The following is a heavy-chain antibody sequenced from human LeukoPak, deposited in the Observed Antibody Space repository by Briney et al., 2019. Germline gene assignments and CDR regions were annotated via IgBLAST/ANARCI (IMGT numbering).Heavy chain of an antibody. J-gene: IGHJ5*02. Sequence: SETLSLTCAVYGGSFSGYYWSWIRQPPGKVLEGIGEINHSGSTNYNPSLKSRGTISVDTSKNQFSLKLSSVTDADTAVYYCARVYCSGGSCYRHHNWFAPWGQGTLVTVSS. D-gene: IGHD2-15*01. CDR3: ARVYCSGGSCYRHHNWFAP. CDR2: INHSGST. V-gene: IGHV4-34*01. CDR1: GGSFSGYY.